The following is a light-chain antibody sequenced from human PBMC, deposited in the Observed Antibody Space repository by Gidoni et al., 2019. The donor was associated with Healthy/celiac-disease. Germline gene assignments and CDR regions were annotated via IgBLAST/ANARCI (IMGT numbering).Light chain of an antibody. CDR3: QQYGSSPSIT. CDR2: GAS. Sequence: EIVLTQSPGTLSLSPGERATLSCRASQSVSSSYLAWYQQKPGQAPRLLIYGASSRAPGIPDRFSGSGSGTDFTLTISRLEPEDFAVYYCQQYGSSPSITFXXXTRLEIK. CDR1: QSVSSSY. J-gene: IGKJ5*01. V-gene: IGKV3-20*01.